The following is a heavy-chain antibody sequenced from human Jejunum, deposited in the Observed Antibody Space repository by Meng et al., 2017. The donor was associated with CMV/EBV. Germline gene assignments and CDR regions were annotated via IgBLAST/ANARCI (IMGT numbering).Heavy chain of an antibody. Sequence: QRQESGPGLVKPSETLSLTCSVSCGSINTYYWGWIRQSPGKGLEWIGNIYNYGGTYYNPSLKSRVTISTDTSKNEFSLRLKSVTAADTAVYYCVRHGDCSSGSCYYHWFDPWGQGSLVTVSS. D-gene: IGHD2-2*01. J-gene: IGHJ5*02. CDR1: CGSINTYY. CDR3: VRHGDCSSGSCYYHWFDP. CDR2: IYNYGGT. V-gene: IGHV4-59*04.